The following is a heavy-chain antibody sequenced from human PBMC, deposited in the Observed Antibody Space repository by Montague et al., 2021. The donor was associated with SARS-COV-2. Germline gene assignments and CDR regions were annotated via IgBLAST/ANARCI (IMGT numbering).Heavy chain of an antibody. CDR2: IYYGGGT. Sequence: SETLSPTCTVSGGSISSYYWSWIRQPPGKGLEWIGYIYYGGGTNYNPSLRSRVTISVDTSKTQFSLKLSSVTAADTAVYYCARDLGDYWGQGTLVTVSS. D-gene: IGHD3-16*01. CDR3: ARDLGDY. CDR1: GGSISSYY. V-gene: IGHV4-59*13. J-gene: IGHJ4*02.